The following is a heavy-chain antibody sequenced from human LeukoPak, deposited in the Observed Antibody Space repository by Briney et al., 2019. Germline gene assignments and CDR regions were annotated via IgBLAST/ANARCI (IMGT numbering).Heavy chain of an antibody. CDR2: ISAYNGNT. D-gene: IGHD5-12*01. CDR3: ARDYSGYDYNWFDP. V-gene: IGHV1-18*01. Sequence: ASVKVSCKASGYTFTSYGISWVRQAPGQGLEWMGWISAYNGNTNYAQKLQGRVTMTTDTSTSTAYMGLRSLRSDDTAVYYCARDYSGYDYNWFDPWGQGTLVTVSS. J-gene: IGHJ5*02. CDR1: GYTFTSYG.